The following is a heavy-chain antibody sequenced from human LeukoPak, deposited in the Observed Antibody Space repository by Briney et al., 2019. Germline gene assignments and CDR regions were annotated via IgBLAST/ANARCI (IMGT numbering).Heavy chain of an antibody. CDR3: ARPYYDYVWGSYRYFDY. CDR1: GYTFTSYG. V-gene: IGHV1-18*01. Sequence: ASVKVSCKASGYTFTSYGISWVRQAPGQGLEWMGWISAYNGNTNYAQKLQGRVTMTTDTSTSTAYMELRSLRSDDTAVYYCARPYYDYVWGSYRYFDYWGQGTLVTVSS. J-gene: IGHJ4*02. CDR2: ISAYNGNT. D-gene: IGHD3-16*02.